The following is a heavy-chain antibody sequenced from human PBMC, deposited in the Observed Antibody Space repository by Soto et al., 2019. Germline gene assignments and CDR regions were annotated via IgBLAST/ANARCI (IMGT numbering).Heavy chain of an antibody. CDR1: GGSISSGDYY. V-gene: IGHV4-30-4*01. CDR2: IYYSGST. Sequence: SETLSLTCTVSGGSISSGDYYWSWIRQPPGKGLEWIGYIYYSGSTYYNPSLKSRVTISVDTSKNQFSLKLSSVTAADTAVYYCARGYCSGGSCYFDYWGQGALVTVSS. J-gene: IGHJ4*02. D-gene: IGHD2-15*01. CDR3: ARGYCSGGSCYFDY.